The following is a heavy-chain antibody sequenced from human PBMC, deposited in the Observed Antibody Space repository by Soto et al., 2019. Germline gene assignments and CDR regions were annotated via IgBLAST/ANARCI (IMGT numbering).Heavy chain of an antibody. CDR2: MNSDGSTT. J-gene: IGHJ4*01. CDR1: GFTFSSYW. Sequence: EVQLLESGGGLVQPGGSLRLSCAASGFTFSSYWMHWVRQAPGKGLVWVSRMNSDGSTTNYADSVKGRFTISRDNAKNRLYLQMNGLRAEDTAVYYCASGRSGNYAMDCWGQGILVSVSS. D-gene: IGHD1-26*01. CDR3: ASGRSGNYAMDC. V-gene: IGHV3-74*02.